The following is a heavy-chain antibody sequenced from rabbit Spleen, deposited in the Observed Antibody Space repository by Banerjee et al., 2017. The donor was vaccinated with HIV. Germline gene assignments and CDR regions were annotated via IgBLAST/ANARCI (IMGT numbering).Heavy chain of an antibody. D-gene: IGHD2-1*01. J-gene: IGHJ4*01. CDR1: GFTLSSYY. Sequence: HLKESGGGLVQPGGSLKLSCTASGFTLSSYYMNWVRQAPGKGLEWIGYIDPVFGITYYANWVNGRFSISRENAQNTAFLQMTSLTAADTATYFCARGSAAMTMVITGYYLSLWGPGTLVTVS. CDR2: IDPVFGIT. CDR3: ARGSAAMTMVITGYYLSL. V-gene: IGHV1S7*01.